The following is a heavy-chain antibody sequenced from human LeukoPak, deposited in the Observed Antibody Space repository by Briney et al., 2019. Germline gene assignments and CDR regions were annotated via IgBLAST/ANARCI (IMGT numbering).Heavy chain of an antibody. CDR2: IIPIFGTA. Sequence: AASVKVSCKASGGTFSSYAISWVRQAPGQGLELMGGIIPIFGTANYAQKFQGRVTITADESTSTAYMELSSLRSEDTAVYYCARDSPEGRAAAPIPNWFDPWGQGTLVTVSS. V-gene: IGHV1-69*13. D-gene: IGHD6-13*01. CDR3: ARDSPEGRAAAPIPNWFDP. CDR1: GGTFSSYA. J-gene: IGHJ5*02.